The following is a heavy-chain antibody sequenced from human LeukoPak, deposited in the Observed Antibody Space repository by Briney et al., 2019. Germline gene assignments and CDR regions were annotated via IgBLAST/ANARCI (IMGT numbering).Heavy chain of an antibody. J-gene: IGHJ4*02. CDR3: TTAPSGYAYMNGWQLEY. CDR1: GFTFNYAW. Sequence: GGSLRLSCAASGFTFNYAWMSWVRQAPGKGLEWVGRIKSKTDGETTDYAAPVKGRFNISRDDSKNTLYLQMDSLKTEDTALYYCTTAPSGYAYMNGWQLEYWGQGALVTVSS. V-gene: IGHV3-15*01. D-gene: IGHD5-18*01. CDR2: IKSKTDGETT.